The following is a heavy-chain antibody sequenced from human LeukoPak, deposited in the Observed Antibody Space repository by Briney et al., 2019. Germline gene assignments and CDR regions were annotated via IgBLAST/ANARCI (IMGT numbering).Heavy chain of an antibody. Sequence: GGSLRLSCAASGFTFSSHGMHWVRQAPGKGLEWVAVIWYDGSNKYYADSVKGRFTISRDNSKNTLYLQMNSLRAEDTAVYYCARRAITFGGVIVNDYYYGMDVWGKGTTVTVSS. V-gene: IGHV3-33*01. D-gene: IGHD3-16*02. CDR1: GFTFSSHG. CDR3: ARRAITFGGVIVNDYYYGMDV. J-gene: IGHJ6*04. CDR2: IWYDGSNK.